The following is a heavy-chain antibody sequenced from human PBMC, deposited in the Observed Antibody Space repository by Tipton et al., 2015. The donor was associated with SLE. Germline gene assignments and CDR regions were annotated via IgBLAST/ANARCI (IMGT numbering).Heavy chain of an antibody. D-gene: IGHD6-19*01. CDR3: AREGPSGGSAGY. CDR1: GFTFSSYD. J-gene: IGHJ4*02. Sequence: RSLRLSCAASGFTFSSYDMHWVRQAPGKGLEWVVIISHDGNKKYYADSVKGRFTITRDNYKRTVDLQMNSLRDDDTALYYCAREGPSGGSAGYWGQGTLVIVSS. V-gene: IGHV3-30*03. CDR2: ISHDGNKK.